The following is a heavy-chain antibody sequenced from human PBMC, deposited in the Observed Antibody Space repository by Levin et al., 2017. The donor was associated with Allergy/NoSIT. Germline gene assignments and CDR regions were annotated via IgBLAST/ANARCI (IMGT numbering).Heavy chain of an antibody. CDR1: GFTFSSYA. J-gene: IGHJ1*01. CDR3: ARAGSLRYYYDSSGATAEYFQH. CDR2: ISYDGSNK. Sequence: GGSLRLSCAASGFTFSSYAMHWVRQAPGKGLEWVAVISYDGSNKYYADSVKGRFTISRDNSKNTLYLQMNSLRAEDTAVYYCARAGSLRYYYDSSGATAEYFQHWGQGTLVTVSS. D-gene: IGHD3-22*01. V-gene: IGHV3-30-3*01.